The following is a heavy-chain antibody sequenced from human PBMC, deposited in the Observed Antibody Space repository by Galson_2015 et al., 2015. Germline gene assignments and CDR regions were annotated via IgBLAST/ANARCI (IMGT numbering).Heavy chain of an antibody. Sequence: SLRLSCAASGFTFSSYAMSWVRQAPGKGLEWVSGIGGSGGSTYYADSVKGRFTISRDNSKNTLYLQMNNLRAEDTALYYCAKGMEQWLVPIDYWGQGTLVTVSS. CDR2: IGGSGGST. V-gene: IGHV3-23*01. J-gene: IGHJ4*02. D-gene: IGHD6-19*01. CDR1: GFTFSSYA. CDR3: AKGMEQWLVPIDY.